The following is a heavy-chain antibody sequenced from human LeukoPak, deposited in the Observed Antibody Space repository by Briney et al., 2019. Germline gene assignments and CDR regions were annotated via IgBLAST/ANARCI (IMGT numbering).Heavy chain of an antibody. CDR2: ISSSSSTI. D-gene: IGHD2-21*02. CDR1: GFTFSSYS. CDR3: ARDHLAYCGGDCYFDY. Sequence: GGSLRHSCAASGFTFSSYSMNWVRQAPGKGLEWVSYISSSSSTIYYADSVKGRFTISRDNAKNSLYLQMNSLRAEDTAVYYCARDHLAYCGGDCYFDYWGQGTLVTVSS. V-gene: IGHV3-48*04. J-gene: IGHJ4*02.